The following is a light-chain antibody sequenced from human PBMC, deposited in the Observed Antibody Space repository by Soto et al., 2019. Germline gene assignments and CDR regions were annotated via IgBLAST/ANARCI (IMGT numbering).Light chain of an antibody. CDR2: GAS. CDR1: QRVGSRY. J-gene: IGKJ1*01. Sequence: EIVLTQSPGTLSLSPGEGATLSCRASQRVGSRYLAWYQQKPGQAPRLLIYGASNRATDIPDRFSGSGSGTDFTLNIRSLEPEDLAVYYCQQYDSFPRTFGQGNKVEIK. CDR3: QQYDSFPRT. V-gene: IGKV3-20*01.